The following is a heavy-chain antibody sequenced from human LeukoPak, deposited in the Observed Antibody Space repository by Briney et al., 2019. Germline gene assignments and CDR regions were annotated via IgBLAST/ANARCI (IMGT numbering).Heavy chain of an antibody. D-gene: IGHD2-15*01. Sequence: ASVKVSCKASGYIFTSYYMHWVRQAPGQGLEWMGWINPSSGGTNYAQKFQGRVTMTRDTSISTAYMELSRLRSDDTAVYYCARDARCSGGSCYAQWGQGTLVTVSS. J-gene: IGHJ4*02. CDR2: INPSSGGT. CDR1: GYIFTSYY. CDR3: ARDARCSGGSCYAQ. V-gene: IGHV1-2*02.